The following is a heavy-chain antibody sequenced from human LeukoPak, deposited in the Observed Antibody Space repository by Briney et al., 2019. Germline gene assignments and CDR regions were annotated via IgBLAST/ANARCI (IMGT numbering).Heavy chain of an antibody. CDR2: IYPGDSDT. J-gene: IGHJ4*02. CDR3: ARQGGYSGYEYYFDY. CDR1: GYSFTTYW. D-gene: IGHD5-12*01. V-gene: IGHV5-51*01. Sequence: ESLNISCKGSGYSFTTYWIGWVRHMPGKGLEWMGIIYPGDSDTRYSPSFQGQVTISADKAISTAYLQWSSLKASDTAMYYCARQGGYSGYEYYFDYWGQGTLVTVSS.